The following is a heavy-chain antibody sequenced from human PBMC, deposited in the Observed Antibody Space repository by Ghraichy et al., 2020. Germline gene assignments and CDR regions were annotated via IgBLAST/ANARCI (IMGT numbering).Heavy chain of an antibody. V-gene: IGHV6-1*01. CDR2: IYYRSKWYI. CDR1: GDSVSSNSAA. J-gene: IGHJ4*02. CDR3: ASSSVAGDSYFDY. Sequence: SQTLSLTCAISGDSVSSNSAAWNWIRQSPSRGLEWLGRIYYRSKWYIDYAVSVKSRIIINPDTSKNQFSPQLNSVTPEDTAVYYCASSSVAGDSYFDYWGQGTLVTVSS. D-gene: IGHD6-19*01.